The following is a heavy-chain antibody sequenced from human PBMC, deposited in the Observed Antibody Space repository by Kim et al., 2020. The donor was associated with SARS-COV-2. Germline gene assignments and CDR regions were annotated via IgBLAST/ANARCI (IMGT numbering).Heavy chain of an antibody. J-gene: IGHJ3*01. D-gene: IGHD1-1*01. V-gene: IGHV3-73*01. CDR2: IRRKANSYTT. CDR1: GFTFSGSA. CDR3: TRVPATTSAFWDAF. Sequence: GGYLRLSCAASGFTFSGSAIHRVRQASGKGLAWVGRIRRKANSYTTAYAASVRGRFSISRDDSKNTAYLQMNNLKTEDTAVYYCTRVPATTSAFWDAF.